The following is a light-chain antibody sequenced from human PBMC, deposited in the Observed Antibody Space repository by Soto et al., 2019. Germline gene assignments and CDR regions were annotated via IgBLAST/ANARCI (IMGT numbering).Light chain of an antibody. CDR1: TSNIGNYY. Sequence: QSVLTQPPSISAAPGQKVTISCSGSTSNIGNYYVSWYQKLPGTAPKLLISDNDNRPSGIPDRFSGSKSGTSATLDITGLQAGDEADYYCGSWDGGLSVVLFGGGTKLTVL. CDR3: GSWDGGLSVVL. CDR2: DND. J-gene: IGLJ2*01. V-gene: IGLV1-51*01.